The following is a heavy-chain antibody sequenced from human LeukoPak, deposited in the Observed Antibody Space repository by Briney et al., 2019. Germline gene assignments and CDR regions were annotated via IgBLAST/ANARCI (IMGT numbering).Heavy chain of an antibody. CDR3: AKDSGYYYDSSGYDFDY. V-gene: IGHV3-9*01. Sequence: GGSLRLSCAASGFTFDDYAMHWVRQAPGKGLEWVSGTSWNSGSIGYADSVKGRFTISRDNAKNSLYLQMNSLRAEDTALYYCAKDSGYYYDSSGYDFDYWGQGTLVTISS. J-gene: IGHJ4*02. CDR2: TSWNSGSI. CDR1: GFTFDDYA. D-gene: IGHD3-22*01.